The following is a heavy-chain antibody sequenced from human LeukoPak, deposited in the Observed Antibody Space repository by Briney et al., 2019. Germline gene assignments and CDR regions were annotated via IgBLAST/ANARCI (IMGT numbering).Heavy chain of an antibody. D-gene: IGHD3-22*01. J-gene: IGHJ3*02. CDR1: GFTFISYG. CDR3: AKSLNYYYDSSGSSKGGFDI. Sequence: PGGSLRLSCAASGFTFISYGMHWVRQAPGKGLEWVAFIRYDGNNKYYADSVKGRFTISRDNSKNTLYLQMNSLRAEDTAVYYCAKSLNYYYDSSGSSKGGFDIWGQGTMVTVSS. CDR2: IRYDGNNK. V-gene: IGHV3-30*02.